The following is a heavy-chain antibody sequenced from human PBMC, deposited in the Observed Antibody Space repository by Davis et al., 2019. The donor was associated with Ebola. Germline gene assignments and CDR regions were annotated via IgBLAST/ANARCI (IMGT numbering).Heavy chain of an antibody. J-gene: IGHJ6*02. Sequence: GESLKISCAASGFTFSSYSMNWVRQAPGKGLEWVSYISSSSSTIYYADSVKGRFTISRDNAKNSLYLQMNSLRDEDTAVYYCAKDPGDTAMVTDYYYYGMDVWGQGTTVTVSS. V-gene: IGHV3-48*02. CDR2: ISSSSSTI. CDR1: GFTFSSYS. CDR3: AKDPGDTAMVTDYYYYGMDV. D-gene: IGHD5-18*01.